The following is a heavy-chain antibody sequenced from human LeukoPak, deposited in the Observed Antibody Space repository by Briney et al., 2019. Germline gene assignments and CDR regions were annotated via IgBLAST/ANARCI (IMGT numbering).Heavy chain of an antibody. J-gene: IGHJ5*02. CDR3: ARGWSGYCSGGSCYEGFDP. Sequence: SETLSLTCTVSGGSISSYYWSWIRQPPGKGLEWIGYIYYSGSTNYNPSLKSRVTISVDTSKNQFSLKLSSVTAAHTAVYYCARGWSGYCSGGSCYEGFDPWGQGTLVTVSS. V-gene: IGHV4-59*01. CDR2: IYYSGST. D-gene: IGHD2-15*01. CDR1: GGSISSYY.